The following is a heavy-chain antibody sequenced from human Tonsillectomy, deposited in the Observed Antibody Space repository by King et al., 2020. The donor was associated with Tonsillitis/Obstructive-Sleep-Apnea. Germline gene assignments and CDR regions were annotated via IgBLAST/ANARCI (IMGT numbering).Heavy chain of an antibody. CDR3: GSHREDDELDI. CDR1: GYSFTSYA. D-gene: IGHD5-24*01. J-gene: IGHJ3*02. V-gene: IGHV1-3*01. CDR2: INAGNGNT. Sequence: QLVQSGAEVKKPGASVKVSCKASGYSFTSYALHLVRQAPGQRLEWMGWINAGNGNTKYSQKFQGRVTITRDTSASTAYMEVSSLRSEDKGGYDWGSHREDDELDIWGKGTMVTV.